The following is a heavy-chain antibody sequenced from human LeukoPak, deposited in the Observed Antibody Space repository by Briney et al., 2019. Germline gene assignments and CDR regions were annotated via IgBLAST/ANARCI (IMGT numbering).Heavy chain of an antibody. CDR2: INKDGSEI. CDR1: GFTLRNHW. V-gene: IGHV3-7*01. CDR3: ARGIGILTGYYSALAFDI. D-gene: IGHD3-9*01. J-gene: IGHJ3*02. Sequence: PGGSLRLSCAASGFTLRNHWMSWVRQAPGKGLEWVANINKDGSEIYFVDSLKGRFSISRDNANNSLYLQMNSLRAEDTAVYYCARGIGILTGYYSALAFDIWGQGTMVTVSS.